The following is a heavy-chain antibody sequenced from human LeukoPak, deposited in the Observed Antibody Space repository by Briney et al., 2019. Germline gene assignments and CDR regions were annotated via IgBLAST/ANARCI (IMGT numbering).Heavy chain of an antibody. CDR3: AKSTSYYYGSGSYFGPY. D-gene: IGHD3-10*01. J-gene: IGHJ4*02. V-gene: IGHV3-74*01. CDR2: IRYDGSSA. CDR1: GFTFSSYW. Sequence: GGSLRLSCVASGFTFSSYWMHWVRQAPGEGLVWASRIRYDGSSAAYADSVKGRLTISRDNSKNTLYLQMNSLTVEDTAVYYCAKSTSYYYGSGSYFGPYWGQGTLVTVSS.